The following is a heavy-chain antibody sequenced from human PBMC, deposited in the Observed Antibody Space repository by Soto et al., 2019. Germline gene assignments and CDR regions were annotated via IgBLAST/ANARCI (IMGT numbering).Heavy chain of an antibody. CDR2: TYYRSKWYN. CDR3: ARGGKVAKILNYYYGMDV. J-gene: IGHJ6*02. CDR1: GDSVSSNSAA. D-gene: IGHD5-12*01. V-gene: IGHV6-1*01. Sequence: SQTLSLTCAISGDSVSSNSAAWNWIRQSPSRGLEWLGRTYYRSKWYNDYAVSVKSRITINPDTSKNQFSLQLNSATPEDTAVYYCARGGKVAKILNYYYGMDVWGQGTTVTVSS.